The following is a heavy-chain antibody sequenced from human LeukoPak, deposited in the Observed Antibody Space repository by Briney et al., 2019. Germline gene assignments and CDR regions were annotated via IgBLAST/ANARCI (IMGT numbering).Heavy chain of an antibody. CDR2: INHSGST. D-gene: IGHD2-15*01. V-gene: IGHV4-34*01. CDR1: GGSFSGYY. Sequence: PSETLSLTCAVYGGSFSGYYWSWIRQPPGKGLEWIGEINHSGSTNYNPSLKSRVTISADTSKNQFSLKLSSVTAADTAVYYCARSSLYCSGGSCYPPYYYYYGMDVWGQGTTVTVSS. CDR3: ARSSLYCSGGSCYPPYYYYYGMDV. J-gene: IGHJ6*02.